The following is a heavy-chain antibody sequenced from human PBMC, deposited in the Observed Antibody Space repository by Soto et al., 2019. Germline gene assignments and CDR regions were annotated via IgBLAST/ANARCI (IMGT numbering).Heavy chain of an antibody. D-gene: IGHD3-3*01. Sequence: QVQLVESGGGVVQPGRSLRLSCAASGFTFSSYAMHWVRQAPGKGLEWVAVISYDGSNKYYADSVKGRFTISRDNSKNTLYLQMNSLRAEDTAVYYWTLSAGPNWFDPWGQGTLVTVSS. J-gene: IGHJ5*02. CDR2: ISYDGSNK. CDR3: TLSAGPNWFDP. V-gene: IGHV3-30-3*01. CDR1: GFTFSSYA.